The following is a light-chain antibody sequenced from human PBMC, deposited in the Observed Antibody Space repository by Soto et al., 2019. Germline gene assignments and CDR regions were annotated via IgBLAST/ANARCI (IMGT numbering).Light chain of an antibody. Sequence: QSVLTQPPSASGTPGQRVTISCSGSSSNIGSNYVYWYQQLPGTAPKLLIYSNTQRPSGVPDRFSGSKSGTSAALAISGLRAEYEADYYCAAWDDSLSGHVVVGGGTKLTVL. J-gene: IGLJ2*01. CDR2: SNT. CDR3: AAWDDSLSGHVV. V-gene: IGLV1-47*02. CDR1: SSNIGSNY.